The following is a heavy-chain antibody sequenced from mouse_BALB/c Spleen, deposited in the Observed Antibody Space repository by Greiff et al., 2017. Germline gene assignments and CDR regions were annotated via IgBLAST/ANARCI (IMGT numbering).Heavy chain of an antibody. J-gene: IGHJ3*01. CDR2: IWAGGST. CDR1: GFSLTSYG. CDR3: ARPLSTMITSFAY. D-gene: IGHD2-4*01. Sequence: VKLVESGPGLVAPSQSLSITCTVSGFSLTSYGVHWVRQPPGKGLEWLGVIWAGGSTNYNSALMSRLSISKDNSKSQVFLKMNSLQTDDTAMYYCARPLSTMITSFAYWGQGTLVTVSA. V-gene: IGHV2-9*02.